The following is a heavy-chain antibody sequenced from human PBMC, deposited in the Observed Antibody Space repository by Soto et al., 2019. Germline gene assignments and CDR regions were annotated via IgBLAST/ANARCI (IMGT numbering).Heavy chain of an antibody. Sequence: QVQLVQSGAEVKKPGASVKVSCKASGYTFTSHEINWVRQASGHGLEWMGWMSPNSGITGYAQKFEGRVTMTRNTSLGPAYLELTSLRFEDTAVYYWARVLMGQLVVPDSWGQGTQVTVSS. V-gene: IGHV1-8*01. CDR1: GYTFTSHE. CDR3: ARVLMGQLVVPDS. J-gene: IGHJ4*02. D-gene: IGHD6-6*01. CDR2: MSPNSGIT.